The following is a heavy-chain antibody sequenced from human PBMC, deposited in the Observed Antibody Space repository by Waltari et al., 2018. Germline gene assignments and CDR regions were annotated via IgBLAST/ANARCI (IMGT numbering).Heavy chain of an antibody. CDR3: AKGLDLFDS. D-gene: IGHD6-19*01. CDR2: ISATGVST. CDR1: GFNFSSYA. J-gene: IGHJ4*02. Sequence: EVQLLESGGGLVQPGGSLELSCTASGFNFSSYAISWVRPSPERGLEWVSGISATGVSTYYTASVKGRFTISRDNSKTTLYLQMNSLRAEDTAVYYCAKGLDLFDSWGQGTLVTVSS. V-gene: IGHV3-23*01.